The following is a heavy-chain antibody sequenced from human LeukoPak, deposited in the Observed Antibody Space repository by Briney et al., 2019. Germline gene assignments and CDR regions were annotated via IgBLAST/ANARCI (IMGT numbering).Heavy chain of an antibody. Sequence: GGSLRLSCSASGFTFSSYAMTWVRQAPGKGLEWVSSIRGSGDSTYYADSVKGRFTISRDNSKNTLYLQMNSLRAEDTAVYYCAKDFWDRNAFDIWGQGAMVTVSS. CDR3: AKDFWDRNAFDI. CDR1: GFTFSSYA. CDR2: IRGSGDST. D-gene: IGHD3-3*01. J-gene: IGHJ3*02. V-gene: IGHV3-23*01.